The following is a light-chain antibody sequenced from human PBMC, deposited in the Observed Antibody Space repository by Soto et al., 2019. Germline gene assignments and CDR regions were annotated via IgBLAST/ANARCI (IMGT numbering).Light chain of an antibody. J-gene: IGKJ4*01. Sequence: EIVLTQSPATLSLSPGERATLPCRASQSVTKYLSWYQQKPGQAPGLLIYDASNRATGIPARFSGSGSGTDFTLTISSLEPEDFAVYYCQQRTIWPLTFGGGTKVEIK. CDR3: QQRTIWPLT. CDR2: DAS. CDR1: QSVTKY. V-gene: IGKV3-11*01.